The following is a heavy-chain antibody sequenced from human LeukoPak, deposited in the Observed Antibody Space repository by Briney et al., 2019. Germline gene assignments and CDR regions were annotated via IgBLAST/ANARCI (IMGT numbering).Heavy chain of an antibody. J-gene: IGHJ4*02. V-gene: IGHV3-53*01. CDR3: AREAQNSGYDSRDYYFDY. CDR1: GFTVSSNY. D-gene: IGHD5-12*01. Sequence: PGGSLRLSCAASGFTVSSNYMSWVRHAPAKGLEGVSVIYSGGSTYYADSEKGRFTICRDYSKNTLYLQMNSLRAEDTAVYYCAREAQNSGYDSRDYYFDYWGQGTLVTVSS. CDR2: IYSGGST.